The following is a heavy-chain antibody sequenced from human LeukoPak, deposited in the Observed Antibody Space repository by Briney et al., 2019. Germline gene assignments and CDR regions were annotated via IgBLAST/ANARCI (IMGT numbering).Heavy chain of an antibody. CDR3: ARSRITMIVLVMTKYYFDY. Sequence: PGGSLRLSCAASGFTFSSYVMHWVRQAPGMGLEWVAVISYDGSNKYYADSAKGRFTISRDNSKNTLYVQMNSLRAEDTAVYYCARSRITMIVLVMTKYYFDYWGQGTLVTVSS. CDR2: ISYDGSNK. J-gene: IGHJ4*02. V-gene: IGHV3-30-3*01. D-gene: IGHD3-22*01. CDR1: GFTFSSYV.